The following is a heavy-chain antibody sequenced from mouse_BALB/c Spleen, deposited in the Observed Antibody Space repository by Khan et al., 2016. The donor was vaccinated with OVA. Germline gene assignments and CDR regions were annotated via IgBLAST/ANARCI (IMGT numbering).Heavy chain of an antibody. CDR1: GYTFTDYS. J-gene: IGHJ2*01. CDR2: INTETGEP. Sequence: QIQLVQSGPELKKPGETVKISCTASGYTFTDYSMYWVKQAPGKGIQWMGWINTETGEPTYADAFKGRFAFSLETSASTAYLQFNNLKNEDTATYFCARDRKDNIDNWGQGTTLTVSS. V-gene: IGHV9-2-1*01. D-gene: IGHD2-14*01. CDR3: ARDRKDNIDN.